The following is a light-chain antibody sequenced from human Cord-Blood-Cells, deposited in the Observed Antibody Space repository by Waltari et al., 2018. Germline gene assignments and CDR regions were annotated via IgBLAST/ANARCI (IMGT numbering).Light chain of an antibody. Sequence: RLMTQPPATLSVSPGERATLSCRASQSVRSNLTWYQQKPGQAPRLLIYGASTTATCIPARFSGSGSWTEFTITISSLRSDDFAVYYCQQYNYWPPWTFGQGTKVEIK. CDR2: GAS. CDR1: QSVRSN. CDR3: QQYNYWPPWT. V-gene: IGKV3-15*01. J-gene: IGKJ1*01.